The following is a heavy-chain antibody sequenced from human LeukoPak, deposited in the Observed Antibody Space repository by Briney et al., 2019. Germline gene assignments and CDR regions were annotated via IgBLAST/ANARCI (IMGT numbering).Heavy chain of an antibody. Sequence: PSETLSLTCTVSGGSISSYYWSWIRQPPGKGLEWIGNIYYSGSTNYNPSLKSRVTISVDTSKNQFSLKLSSVTAADTAVYYCARGYTEPYYFDYWGQGTLVTVSS. CDR1: GGSISSYY. CDR2: IYYSGST. D-gene: IGHD5-18*01. V-gene: IGHV4-59*08. J-gene: IGHJ4*02. CDR3: ARGYTEPYYFDY.